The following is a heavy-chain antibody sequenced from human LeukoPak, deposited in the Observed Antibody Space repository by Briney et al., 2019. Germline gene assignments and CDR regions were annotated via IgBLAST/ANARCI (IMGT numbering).Heavy chain of an antibody. D-gene: IGHD1-26*01. V-gene: IGHV4-30-4*07. CDR3: ARVRELLLLFDYYYYMDV. CDR1: GGSISSGGYS. CDR2: IYYSGST. Sequence: ASETLSLTCAVSGGSISSGGYSWSWIRQPPGKGLEWIGYIYYSGSTYYNPSLKSRVTISVDTSKNQFSLKLSSVTAADTAVYYCARVRELLLLFDYYYYMDVWGKGTTVTVSS. J-gene: IGHJ6*03.